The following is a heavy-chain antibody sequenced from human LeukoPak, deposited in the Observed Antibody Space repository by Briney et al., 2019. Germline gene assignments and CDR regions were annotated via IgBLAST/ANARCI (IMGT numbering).Heavy chain of an antibody. J-gene: IGHJ3*02. V-gene: IGHV1-69*13. D-gene: IGHD5-24*01. Sequence: SVKVSCKASGYTFTSYGISWVRQAPGQGLEWMGGIIPIFGTANYAQKFQGRVTITADESTSTAYMELSSLRSEDTAVYYCASRRDGYNQSGGQWAFDIWGQGTMVTVSS. CDR3: ASRRDGYNQSGGQWAFDI. CDR2: IIPIFGTA. CDR1: GYTFTSYG.